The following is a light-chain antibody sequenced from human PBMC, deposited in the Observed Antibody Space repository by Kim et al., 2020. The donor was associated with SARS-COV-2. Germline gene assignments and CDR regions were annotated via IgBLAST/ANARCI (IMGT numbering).Light chain of an antibody. Sequence: SPGERATPSCRARQSVSSNLAWYQQKPGQAPRLLIYGASTRATGIPARFSGSGSGTEFTLTISSLQSEDFAVYYCQQYNNWPPWTFGQGTKVDIK. CDR2: GAS. V-gene: IGKV3-15*01. CDR1: QSVSSN. J-gene: IGKJ1*01. CDR3: QQYNNWPPWT.